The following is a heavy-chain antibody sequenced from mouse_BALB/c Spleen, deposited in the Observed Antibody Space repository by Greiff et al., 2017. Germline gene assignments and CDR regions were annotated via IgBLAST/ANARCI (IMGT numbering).Heavy chain of an antibody. CDR3: VRPLYDYDGAWFAY. V-gene: IGHV10-1*02. CDR1: GFTFNTYA. CDR2: IRSKSNNYAT. Sequence: EVKLQESGGGLVQPKGSLKLSCAASGFTFNTYAMNWVRQAPGKGLEWVARIRSKSNNYATYYADSVKDRFTISRDDSQSMLYLQMNNLKTEDTAMYFCVRPLYDYDGAWFAYWGQGTLVTVSA. D-gene: IGHD2-4*01. J-gene: IGHJ3*01.